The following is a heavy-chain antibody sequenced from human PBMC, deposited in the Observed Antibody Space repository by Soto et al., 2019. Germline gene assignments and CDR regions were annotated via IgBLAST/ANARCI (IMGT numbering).Heavy chain of an antibody. J-gene: IGHJ5*02. D-gene: IGHD2-15*01. CDR1: GFTYSSYA. Sequence: QAGGSLRLSCAASGFTYSSYAMSWVRQAPGKGLEWVSAISGSGGSTYYADSVKGRFTISRDNSKNTLYLQMNSLRAEDTAVYYCAKYSRGHGVMNRWGQGTLVTVSS. V-gene: IGHV3-23*01. CDR2: ISGSGGST. CDR3: AKYSRGHGVMNR.